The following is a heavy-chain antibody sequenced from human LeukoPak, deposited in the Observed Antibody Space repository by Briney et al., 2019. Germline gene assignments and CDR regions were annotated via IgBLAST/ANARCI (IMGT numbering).Heavy chain of an antibody. D-gene: IGHD4-23*01. J-gene: IGHJ3*02. CDR3: ARAVRSNGGNLVGAFDI. V-gene: IGHV3-30*14. CDR2: ISYDGTNK. Sequence: GGSLRLSCVASGFTFSRCAMHWVRQAPGKGLEWVTFISYDGTNKYYADSVKGRFTISRDNSKNTLYLQMNSLRAEDTAVYYCARAVRSNGGNLVGAFDIWGQGTMVTVSS. CDR1: GFTFSRCA.